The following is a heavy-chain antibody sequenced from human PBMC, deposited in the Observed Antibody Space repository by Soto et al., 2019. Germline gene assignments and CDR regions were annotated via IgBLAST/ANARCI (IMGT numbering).Heavy chain of an antibody. Sequence: LSLSCVASGFTFNYYGIHWVRQAPGKGLERVAVIWYDGTKKDYVDSVQGRFTVSRDNSRNPVHLQMNSLRADDTAIYYCARDVSSNQLYYGLDVWGQGTLETVSS. D-gene: IGHD2-2*01. CDR1: GFTFNYYG. CDR2: IWYDGTKK. V-gene: IGHV3-33*01. J-gene: IGHJ6*02. CDR3: ARDVSSNQLYYGLDV.